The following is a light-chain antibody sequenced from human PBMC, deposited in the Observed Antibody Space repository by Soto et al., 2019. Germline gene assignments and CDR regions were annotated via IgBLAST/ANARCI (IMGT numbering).Light chain of an antibody. CDR3: ASFTSNSHYV. CDR2: HVT. J-gene: IGLJ1*01. CDR1: SSDVGGYNY. V-gene: IGLV2-14*03. Sequence: QSALTQPASVSGSPGQSITISCTGTSSDVGGYNYVSWYQQHSGKAPKLMIYHVTNRPSGVSDRFSGSKSGNTASLTISGLQAEDEADYYCASFTSNSHYVFGAGTQLTVL.